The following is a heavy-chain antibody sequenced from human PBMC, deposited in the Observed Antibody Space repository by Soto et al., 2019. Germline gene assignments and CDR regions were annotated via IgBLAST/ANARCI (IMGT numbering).Heavy chain of an antibody. D-gene: IGHD4-17*01. CDR2: INADGSDT. CDR1: GFTFSSDW. V-gene: IGHV3-74*01. J-gene: IGHJ4*02. CDR3: ARDSTTGLDY. Sequence: EVQLVESGGGSVQPGVSLRLSCAASGFTFSSDWMHWVRQPPGKGLVWGARINADGSDTDYADSVKGRFIISRDNAKSTLYLHMNTVRAEDTAIYVCARDSTTGLDYWGQGPLVTVSS.